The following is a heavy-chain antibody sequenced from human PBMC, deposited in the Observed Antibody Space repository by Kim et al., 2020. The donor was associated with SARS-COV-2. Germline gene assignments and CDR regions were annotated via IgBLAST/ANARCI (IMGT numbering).Heavy chain of an antibody. CDR2: INHSGST. CDR3: ARERGFCSSTSCRYLDY. Sequence: SETLSLTCAVYGGSFSGYYWSWIRQPPGKGLEWIGEINHSGSTNYNPSLKSRVTISVDTCKNQFSLKLSSVTAADTAVYYCARERGFCSSTSCRYLDYWGQGTLVTVSS. J-gene: IGHJ4*02. V-gene: IGHV4-34*01. D-gene: IGHD2-2*01. CDR1: GGSFSGYY.